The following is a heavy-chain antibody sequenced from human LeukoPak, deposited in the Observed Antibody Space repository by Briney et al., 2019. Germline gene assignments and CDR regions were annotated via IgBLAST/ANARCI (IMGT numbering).Heavy chain of an antibody. D-gene: IGHD3-22*01. CDR2: IYHSGST. J-gene: IGHJ3*02. Sequence: PSETLSLTCAVSGGSISSSNWWSWVRQPPGKGLEWIGEIYHSGSTNYNPSLKSRVTISVDKSKNQFSLKLSSVTAADTAVYYCARDRSDYDSSGYDAFDIWGQGTMVTVSS. V-gene: IGHV4-4*02. CDR3: ARDRSDYDSSGYDAFDI. CDR1: GGSISSSNW.